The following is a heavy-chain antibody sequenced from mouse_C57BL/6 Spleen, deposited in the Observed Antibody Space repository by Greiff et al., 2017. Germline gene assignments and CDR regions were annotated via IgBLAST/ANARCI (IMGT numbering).Heavy chain of an antibody. CDR3: TRERIITTVVAPFAY. CDR1: GYTFTSYW. CDR2: IYPGNSDT. D-gene: IGHD1-1*01. V-gene: IGHV1-5*01. J-gene: IGHJ3*01. Sequence: EVQVVESGTVLARPGASVKMSCKTSGYTFTSYWMHWVKQRPGQGLEWIGAIYPGNSDTSYNQKFKGKAKLTAVTSASTAYMELSSLTNEDSAVYYCTRERIITTVVAPFAYWGQGTLVTVSA.